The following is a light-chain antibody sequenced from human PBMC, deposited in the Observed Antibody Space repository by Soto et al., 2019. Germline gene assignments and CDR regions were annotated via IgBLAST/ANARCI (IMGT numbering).Light chain of an antibody. CDR2: EAS. V-gene: IGLV2-14*02. Sequence: QSVLTQPASVSGSPGQSITISRTGTSRDLGSYDLVSWYQQHPGKAPKLMVYEASKRPSGVSDRFSGSKSAYTASLTISGLQADDEAVYFCSSYASSSTVVFGGGTKLTVL. CDR1: SRDLGSYDL. J-gene: IGLJ2*01. CDR3: SSYASSSTVV.